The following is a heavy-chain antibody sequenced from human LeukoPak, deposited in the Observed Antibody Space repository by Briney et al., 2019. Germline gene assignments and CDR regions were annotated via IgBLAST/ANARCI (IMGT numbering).Heavy chain of an antibody. CDR3: ARGRKIRYSSSWYYFDY. CDR2: ISYDGSNK. J-gene: IGHJ4*02. Sequence: PGRSLRLSCAASGFTFSSYGMHWVRQAPGKGLEWVALISYDGSNKYYAVSVKSRFTISRDNSKNTLYLQMNSLRAEDTAVYYCARGRKIRYSSSWYYFDYWGQGTLVTVSS. D-gene: IGHD6-13*01. V-gene: IGHV3-30*03. CDR1: GFTFSSYG.